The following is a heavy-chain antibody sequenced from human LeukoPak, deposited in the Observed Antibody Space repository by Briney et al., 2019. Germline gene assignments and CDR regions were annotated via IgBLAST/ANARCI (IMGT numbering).Heavy chain of an antibody. CDR3: ARVINTRNWGVSGQFDY. CDR2: IHYLGNT. CDR1: GDSVDSADYY. D-gene: IGHD3-10*01. J-gene: IGHJ4*02. Sequence: PSETLSLTCTVSGDSVDSADYYWSWIRQPPGKGLEWIGFIHYLGNTYYNPSLRSRTTISLDTSKNQFSLKLSFLTAADTAVYYCARVINTRNWGVSGQFDYWGQGALVTVSS. V-gene: IGHV4-30-4*08.